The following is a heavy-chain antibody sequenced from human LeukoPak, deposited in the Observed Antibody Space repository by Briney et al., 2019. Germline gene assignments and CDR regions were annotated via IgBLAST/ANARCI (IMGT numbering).Heavy chain of an antibody. CDR1: GFTFSSYA. CDR2: ISYDGSNK. V-gene: IGHV3-30*04. Sequence: PGGSLRLSCAASGFTFSSYAMHWVRQAPGKGLEWVAIISYDGSNKYYADSVKGRFTISRDNSKNTLYLQMNSLRAEDTAVYYCARDSQGGYYMDVWGKGTTVTVSS. J-gene: IGHJ6*03. CDR3: ARDSQGGYYMDV. D-gene: IGHD3-16*01.